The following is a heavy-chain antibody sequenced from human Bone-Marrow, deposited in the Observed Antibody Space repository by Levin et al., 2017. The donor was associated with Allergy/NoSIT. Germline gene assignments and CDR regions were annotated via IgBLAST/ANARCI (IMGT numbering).Heavy chain of an antibody. CDR3: ARGPMQDYYFDY. Sequence: SETLSLTCAVYGGSFSGYYWSWIRQPPGKGLEWIGEINHSGSTNYNPSLKSRVTISVDTSKNQFSLKLSSVTAADTAVYYCARGPMQDYYFDYWGQGTLVTVSS. J-gene: IGHJ4*02. CDR2: INHSGST. CDR1: GGSFSGYY. V-gene: IGHV4-34*01.